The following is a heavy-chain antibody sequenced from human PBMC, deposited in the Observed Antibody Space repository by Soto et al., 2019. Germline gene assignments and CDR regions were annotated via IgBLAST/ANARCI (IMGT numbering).Heavy chain of an antibody. CDR1: GDSVSSYY. Sequence: QVQLQESGPGLVKPSETLSLTCTVSGDSVSSYYWSWIRQPPGKGLEWIGYIYYSGSTNYNPSLKSRVTISVDTSNNQFSLKLSSVTAADTAVYYCARSYDILTGFSSPHFDYWGQGTLVTVSS. D-gene: IGHD3-9*01. CDR3: ARSYDILTGFSSPHFDY. J-gene: IGHJ4*02. CDR2: IYYSGST. V-gene: IGHV4-59*02.